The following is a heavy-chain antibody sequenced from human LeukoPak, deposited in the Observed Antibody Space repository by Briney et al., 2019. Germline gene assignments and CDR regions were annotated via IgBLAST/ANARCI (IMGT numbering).Heavy chain of an antibody. J-gene: IGHJ3*02. V-gene: IGHV4-59*01. Sequence: PSETLSLTCTVSYGSLSRYYWNWIRQTPGRGLEWIGNIYHSGSTNYSTSLKSRVTISVDTSKNQFSLKLRSVTAADTAVYFCARVSRVTTPLAAFDMWGQGTMVIVSS. CDR2: IYHSGST. D-gene: IGHD4-17*01. CDR3: ARVSRVTTPLAAFDM. CDR1: YGSLSRYY.